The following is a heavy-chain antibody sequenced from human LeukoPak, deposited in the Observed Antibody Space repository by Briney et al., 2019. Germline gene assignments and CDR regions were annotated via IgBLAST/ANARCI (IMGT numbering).Heavy chain of an antibody. CDR1: GGSISSYY. CDR3: ARVYDILTDYYFDY. CDR2: IYYSGST. D-gene: IGHD3-9*01. J-gene: IGHJ4*02. V-gene: IGHV4-59*01. Sequence: SETLSLTCTVSGGSISSYYWSWLRQPPGKGLEWIGYIYYSGSTNYNPSLKSRVTISVDTSKNQFSLRLSSVTAADTAVYYCARVYDILTDYYFDYWGQGTLVTVSS.